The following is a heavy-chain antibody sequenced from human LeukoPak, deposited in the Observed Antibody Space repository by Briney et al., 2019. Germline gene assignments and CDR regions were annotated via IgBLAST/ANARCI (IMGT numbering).Heavy chain of an antibody. CDR3: ARVLRYFDWPNSFDY. J-gene: IGHJ4*02. D-gene: IGHD3-9*01. CDR2: IIPIFGTA. V-gene: IGHV1-69*13. CDR1: GGTFSSYA. Sequence: ASVKVSCKASGGTFSSYAISWVRQAPGQGLEWMGGIIPIFGTANYAQKFQGRVTITADESTSTACMELSGLRSEDTAVYYCARVLRYFDWPNSFDYWGQGTLVTVSS.